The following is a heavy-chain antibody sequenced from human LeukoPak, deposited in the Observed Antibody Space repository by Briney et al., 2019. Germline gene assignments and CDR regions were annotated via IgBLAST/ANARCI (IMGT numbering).Heavy chain of an antibody. CDR2: INLNSGGT. Sequence: ASVKVSCKASGYTFTGYYMHWVRQAPGQGLEWMGRINLNSGGTNYAQKFQGRVTMTRDTSISTAYMELSNLRSEDTAVYYCARVNYDILTNPNWFDPWGQGTLVTVSS. CDR3: ARVNYDILTNPNWFDP. J-gene: IGHJ5*02. V-gene: IGHV1-2*06. D-gene: IGHD3-9*01. CDR1: GYTFTGYY.